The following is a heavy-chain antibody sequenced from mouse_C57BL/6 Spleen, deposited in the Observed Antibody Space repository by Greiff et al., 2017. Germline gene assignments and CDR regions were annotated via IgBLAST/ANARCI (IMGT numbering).Heavy chain of an antibody. D-gene: IGHD3-2*02. Sequence: VQLQQSGPELVKPGASVKISCKASGYAFSSSWMNWVKQRPGQGLEWIGRIYPGDGDTNYNGKFKGKATLTADKSSSTAYMQLSSLTSEDAAVYFCARWAQVPFDYWGQGTTLTVSS. CDR3: ARWAQVPFDY. J-gene: IGHJ2*01. CDR2: IYPGDGDT. V-gene: IGHV1-82*01. CDR1: GYAFSSSW.